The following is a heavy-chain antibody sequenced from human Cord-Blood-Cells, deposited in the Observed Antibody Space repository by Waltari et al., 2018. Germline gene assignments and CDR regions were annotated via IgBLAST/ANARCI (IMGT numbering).Heavy chain of an antibody. CDR1: GGSISSYY. J-gene: IGHJ4*02. D-gene: IGHD6-13*01. Sequence: QVQLQESGPGLVKPSETLSLTCTVSGGSISSYYWSWIRQPPGKGLEWIGYIYYSGSTNYIPALKSRVTISVDTSKNQFSLKLSSVTAADTAVYYCARHEQQLDYWGQGTLVTVSS. V-gene: IGHV4-59*08. CDR2: IYYSGST. CDR3: ARHEQQLDY.